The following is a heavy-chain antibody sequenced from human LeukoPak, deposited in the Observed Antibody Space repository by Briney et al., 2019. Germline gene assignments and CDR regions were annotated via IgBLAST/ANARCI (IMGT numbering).Heavy chain of an antibody. J-gene: IGHJ6*03. CDR1: GFTFSSYG. CDR3: AKGSEALIITRDHYMDV. Sequence: GGSLRLSCAASGFTFSSYGMHWVRQAPGKGLEWVAFIRYDGSNKYYADSVKGRFTISRDNSKNTLYLQMNSLRAEDTAVFYCAKGSEALIITRDHYMDVWGKGTTVTISS. D-gene: IGHD3-3*01. CDR2: IRYDGSNK. V-gene: IGHV3-30*02.